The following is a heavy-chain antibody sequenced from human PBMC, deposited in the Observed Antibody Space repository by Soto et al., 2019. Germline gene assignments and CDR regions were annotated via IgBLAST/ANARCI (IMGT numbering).Heavy chain of an antibody. CDR1: GFTFRSYS. CDR2: VKGNGGST. V-gene: IGHV3-23*01. D-gene: IGHD3-16*01. J-gene: IGHJ3*01. Sequence: GGSLRLSCAASGFTFRSYSMNWVRQAPGKGLEWVSCVKGNGGSTYYADSVKGRFTISRDDSKNALYLQMNSLRADDTAVYHCTRGLGSLDPFDAWGPGTRVTVSS. CDR3: TRGLGSLDPFDA.